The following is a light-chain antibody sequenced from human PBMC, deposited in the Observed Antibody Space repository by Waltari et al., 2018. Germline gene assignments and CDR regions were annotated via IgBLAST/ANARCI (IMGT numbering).Light chain of an antibody. CDR2: GAS. Sequence: EIVLTQSPVTLSSSPGERATLSCRASQSISSSLVWYQQKPRQPPRLLIVGASGRATAIPDRFSGSGSGKEFTLTISRLEPGDFAVYYCQQYDSASLTFGQGTKVEIK. CDR3: QQYDSASLT. CDR1: QSISSS. J-gene: IGKJ1*01. V-gene: IGKV3-20*01.